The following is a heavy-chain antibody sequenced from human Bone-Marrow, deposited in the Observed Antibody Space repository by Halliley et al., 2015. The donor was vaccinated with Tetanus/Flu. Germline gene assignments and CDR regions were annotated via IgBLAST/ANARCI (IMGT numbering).Heavy chain of an antibody. Sequence: TLSLTCTVTGDSIKNYFWSWIRKTRGKGLEWIGYIFSSGSTTYNPSLKSRVTISLDTSKQQFSLMVRSVAAADTGVYYCATSVVPHYYYGLDVWGQGTTVTVSS. CDR1: GDSIKNYF. CDR2: IFSSGST. J-gene: IGHJ6*02. V-gene: IGHV4-59*13. CDR3: ATSVVPHYYYGLDV. D-gene: IGHD2-15*01.